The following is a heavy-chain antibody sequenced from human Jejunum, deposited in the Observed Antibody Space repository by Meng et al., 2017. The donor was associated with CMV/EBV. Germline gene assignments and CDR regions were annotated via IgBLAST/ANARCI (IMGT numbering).Heavy chain of an antibody. CDR2: FSGSSTYS. J-gene: IGHJ6*02. CDR3: ARDNLRSTSWQGDYAMDV. CDR1: SFG. D-gene: IGHD2-2*01. Sequence: SFGVNGVRQAPGQGLEWVSSFSGSSTYSYYADSVKARFTISRDNAKNSLYLQMNGLRAEDTALYYCARDNLRSTSWQGDYAMDVWGQGTTVTVSS. V-gene: IGHV3-21*01.